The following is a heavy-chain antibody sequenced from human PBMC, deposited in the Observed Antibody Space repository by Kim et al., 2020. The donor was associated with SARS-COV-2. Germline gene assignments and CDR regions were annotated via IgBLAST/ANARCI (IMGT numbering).Heavy chain of an antibody. CDR1: GYSFTSYW. CDR2: IYPGDSDT. D-gene: IGHD3-10*01. V-gene: IGHV5-51*01. J-gene: IGHJ6*02. Sequence: ESLKIFCKGSGYSFTSYWIGWVRQMPGKGLEWMGIIYPGDSDTRYSPSFQGQVTISADKSISTAYLQWSSLKASDTAMYYCARLLFNYYGSGSYYYYGMDVWGQGTTVTVSS. CDR3: ARLLFNYYGSGSYYYYGMDV.